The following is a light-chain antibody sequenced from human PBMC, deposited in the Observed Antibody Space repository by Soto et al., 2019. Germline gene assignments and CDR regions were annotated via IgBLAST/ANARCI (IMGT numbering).Light chain of an antibody. CDR3: PQYNQWSYT. V-gene: IGKV3-15*01. J-gene: IGKJ2*01. CDR2: GAS. Sequence: EIVMTQSPATLYVYPGERATLSCRASQRVSSNLVWYQQKPCQVPRLPIYGASTRATVIPARYSGSGSGTEFTLTISSLKSPDFAVYYCPQYNQWSYTFGQGTNLQIK. CDR1: QRVSSN.